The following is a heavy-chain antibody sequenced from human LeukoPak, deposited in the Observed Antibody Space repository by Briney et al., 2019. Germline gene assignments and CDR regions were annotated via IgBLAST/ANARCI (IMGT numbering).Heavy chain of an antibody. Sequence: GGSLRLSCAASGFTFSTYWMSWVRQAPGKGLEWVANIKQDGSEKHYVESVKGRFAISRENAKNSLYLQINSLRAEDTAVYYWGSWTNYWNFYYWGQGPLSPSPQ. V-gene: IGHV3-7*01. CDR1: GFTFSTYW. CDR3: GSWTNYWNFYY. D-gene: IGHD1-1*01. CDR2: IKQDGSEK. J-gene: IGHJ4*02.